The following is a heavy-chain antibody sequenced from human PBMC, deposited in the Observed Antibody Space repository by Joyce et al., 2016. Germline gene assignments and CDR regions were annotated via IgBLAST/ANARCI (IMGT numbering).Heavy chain of an antibody. J-gene: IGHJ4*02. CDR1: GFTFTNYW. Sequence: EVQLVESGGGLLQPGGSLRLSCAASGFTFTNYWMHWVRQAPGKGLGWVARVDSDGSGTSYADSVKGRFTSARDNAKKMVYLQMNSRRIEDTAVDDCGSVFEYWGRGALVTVSS. CDR3: GSVFEY. CDR2: VDSDGSGT. V-gene: IGHV3-74*01.